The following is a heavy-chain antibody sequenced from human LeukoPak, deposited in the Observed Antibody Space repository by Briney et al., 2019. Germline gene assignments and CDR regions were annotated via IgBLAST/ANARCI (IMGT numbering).Heavy chain of an antibody. Sequence: PSGTLSLTCAVSGGSISRNYWWSWVRQPPGKGLEWVGEVSHSGSTNYNPSLKSRLTISVDTSKNQFSLKLSSVTAADTAVYYCARDRAAAAGTAPLRYWGQGTLVTVSS. J-gene: IGHJ4*02. D-gene: IGHD6-13*01. CDR1: GGSISRNYW. CDR2: VSHSGST. CDR3: ARDRAAAAGTAPLRY. V-gene: IGHV4-4*02.